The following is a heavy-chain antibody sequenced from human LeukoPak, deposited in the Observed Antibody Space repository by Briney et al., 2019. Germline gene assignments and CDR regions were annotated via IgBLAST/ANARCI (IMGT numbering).Heavy chain of an antibody. CDR2: ISYDGSNK. J-gene: IGHJ4*02. Sequence: GGSLRLSCAASGFTFSSYGMHWVRQAPGKGLECVAVISYDGSNKYYADSVKGRFTISRDNSKNTLYLQMNSLRAEDTAVYYCAKGTYYDILTGYPGLGYWGQGTLVTVSS. D-gene: IGHD3-9*01. CDR1: GFTFSSYG. CDR3: AKGTYYDILTGYPGLGY. V-gene: IGHV3-30*18.